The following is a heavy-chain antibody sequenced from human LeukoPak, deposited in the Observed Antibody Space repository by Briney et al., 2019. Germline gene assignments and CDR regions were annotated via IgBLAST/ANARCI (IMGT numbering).Heavy chain of an antibody. D-gene: IGHD1/OR15-1a*01. J-gene: IGHJ6*02. Sequence: PGGSLRFSFAAPELTFIRYAMNWFRQAPGKGLGWVPVISYDGNNKYYADSVKGRFTISRDHSQSTLFLQMNSLRADDTAIYYCARPWNTYYYYGMDVWGQGTTVTVSS. CDR3: ARPWNTYYYYGMDV. CDR1: ELTFIRYA. V-gene: IGHV3-30-3*01. CDR2: ISYDGNNK.